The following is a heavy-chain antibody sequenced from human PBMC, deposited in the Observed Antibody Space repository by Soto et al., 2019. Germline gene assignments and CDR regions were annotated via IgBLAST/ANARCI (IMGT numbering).Heavy chain of an antibody. D-gene: IGHD2-15*01. Sequence: GGSLRLSCAASGFTVSSSYLTWVRQAPGKGLEWVAILYTGTDTVYADSVKGRFTISRDSSKNTLYLQMHSLRAEDTAVYFCARPLYTVTCSGRFLHYWGQGSLVTVSS. J-gene: IGHJ4*02. CDR1: GFTVSSSY. V-gene: IGHV3-53*01. CDR3: ARPLYTVTCSGRFLHY. CDR2: LYTGTDT.